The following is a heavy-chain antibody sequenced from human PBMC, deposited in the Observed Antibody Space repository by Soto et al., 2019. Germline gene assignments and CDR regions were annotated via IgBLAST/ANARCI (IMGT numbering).Heavy chain of an antibody. Sequence: SETLSLTCTVSGGSISSSSYYWGWIRQPPGKGLEWIGSIYYSGSTYYNPSLKSRVTISVDTSKNQFSLKLSSVTAADTAVYYCARHSSVRGVIDAFDIWGQGTMVT. D-gene: IGHD3-10*01. J-gene: IGHJ3*02. V-gene: IGHV4-39*01. CDR3: ARHSSVRGVIDAFDI. CDR1: GGSISSSSYY. CDR2: IYYSGST.